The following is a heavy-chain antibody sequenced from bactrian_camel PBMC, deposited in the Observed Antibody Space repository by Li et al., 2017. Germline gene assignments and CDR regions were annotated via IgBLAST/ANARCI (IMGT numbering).Heavy chain of an antibody. D-gene: IGHD6*01. Sequence: DVQLVESGGGSVQAGGSLRLSCTASGVTYNIYCMGWFRQPPGKEREGVAIIDSDGSTGFEDSVKGRFTISRDNAKNTLYLQMNSLSPEDTAKYYCSAVDFDESPPGGACTAQEAVFFGRWGQGTQVTVS. J-gene: IGHJ6*01. CDR1: GVTYNIYC. V-gene: IGHV3S67*01. CDR2: IDSDGST. CDR3: SAVDFDESPPGGACTAQEAVFFGR.